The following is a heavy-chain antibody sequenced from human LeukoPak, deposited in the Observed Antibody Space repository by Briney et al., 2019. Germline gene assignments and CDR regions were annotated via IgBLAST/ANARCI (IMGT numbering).Heavy chain of an antibody. CDR2: ISSSGGTT. D-gene: IGHD2-21*02. Sequence: GGSLRLSCTASGFTFSSSGVSWVRQAPGKGLEWVSSISSSGGTTENEASVGGRFTISRENFKNTVYLQMNNLRAEDTAIYYCARGGDCYYETLCVFDYWGRGALVTVSS. J-gene: IGHJ4*02. V-gene: IGHV3-23*01. CDR1: GFTFSSSG. CDR3: ARGGDCYYETLCVFDY.